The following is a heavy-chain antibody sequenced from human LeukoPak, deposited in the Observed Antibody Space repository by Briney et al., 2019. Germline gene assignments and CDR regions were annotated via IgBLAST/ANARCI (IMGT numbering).Heavy chain of an antibody. J-gene: IGHJ4*02. Sequence: SVKVSCKASGGTFSSYAISWVRQAPGQGLEWVGGIIPIFGTANYAQKFQGRVTITADESTSTAYMELSSLRSEDTAVYYCAREGWLQSPFGYWGQGTLVTVSS. CDR3: AREGWLQSPFGY. V-gene: IGHV1-69*13. CDR1: GGTFSSYA. D-gene: IGHD5-24*01. CDR2: IIPIFGTA.